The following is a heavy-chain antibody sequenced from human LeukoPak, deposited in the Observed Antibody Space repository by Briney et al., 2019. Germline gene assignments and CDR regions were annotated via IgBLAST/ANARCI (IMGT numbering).Heavy chain of an antibody. J-gene: IGHJ3*02. D-gene: IGHD3-22*01. V-gene: IGHV4-59*01. Sequence: SETLSLTCTVSGGSISIYYWSWIRQPPGKGLEWIGYIYDSGSTNYNPSLKSRVTISVDTSKNQFSLKLSSVTAADTAVYYCACLTTADAFDIWGQGTMVTVSS. CDR1: GGSISIYY. CDR2: IYDSGST. CDR3: ACLTTADAFDI.